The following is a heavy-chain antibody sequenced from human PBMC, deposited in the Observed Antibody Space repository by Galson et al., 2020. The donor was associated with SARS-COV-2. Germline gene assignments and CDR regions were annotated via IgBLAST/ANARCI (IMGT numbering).Heavy chain of an antibody. D-gene: IGHD3-10*01. J-gene: IGHJ4*02. CDR3: VKDWVGRDDY. CDR2: ISSNGGST. CDR1: GFTFSSYA. Sequence: GESLKISCSASGFTFSSYAMHWVRQAPGKGLEYVSVISSNGGSTYYADSVKGRFTISRDNSKNTLYLQMSSLRAEDTAVYYCVKDWVGRDDYWGQVTLVTVSS. V-gene: IGHV3-64D*06.